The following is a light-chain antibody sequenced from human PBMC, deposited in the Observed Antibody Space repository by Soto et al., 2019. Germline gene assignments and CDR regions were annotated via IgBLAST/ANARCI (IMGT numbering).Light chain of an antibody. CDR1: SSNIGSTYD. CDR2: GNT. Sequence: QSVLTQPPSVSGAPGQRVTNSCTGSSSNIGSTYDVQWYQQLQGTAPKLLIHGNTNRPSGVPDRFSGSKSGTSASLAITGLQADDEADYYCQSYDDSLSVHYVFGTGTKLTVL. CDR3: QSYDDSLSVHYV. V-gene: IGLV1-40*01. J-gene: IGLJ1*01.